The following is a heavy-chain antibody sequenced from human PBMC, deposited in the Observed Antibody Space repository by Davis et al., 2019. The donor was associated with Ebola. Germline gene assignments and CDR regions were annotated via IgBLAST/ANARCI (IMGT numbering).Heavy chain of an antibody. CDR1: GGSISSYY. CDR3: ARDRILWGGMDV. Sequence: SETLSLTCTVSGGSISSYYWSWIRQPPGKGLEWIGYIYYSGSTNYNPSLKSRVTISVDTSKNQFSLKLSSVTAADTAVYYCARDRILWGGMDVWGQGTTVTVSS. CDR2: IYYSGST. V-gene: IGHV4-59*12. J-gene: IGHJ6*02. D-gene: IGHD1-14*01.